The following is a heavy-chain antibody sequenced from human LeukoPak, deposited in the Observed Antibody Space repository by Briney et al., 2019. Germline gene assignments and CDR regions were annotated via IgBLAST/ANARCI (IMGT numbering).Heavy chain of an antibody. CDR1: GFTFSSYG. CDR3: ARESSLGEWELPYFDY. Sequence: GGSLRLSCAASGFTFSSYGMHWVRQAPGKGLEWVAVISYDGSNKYYADSVKGRFTISRDNSKNTLYLQMNSLRSDDTAVYYCARESSLGEWELPYFDYWGQGTLVTVSS. J-gene: IGHJ4*02. D-gene: IGHD1-26*01. CDR2: ISYDGSNK. V-gene: IGHV3-30*03.